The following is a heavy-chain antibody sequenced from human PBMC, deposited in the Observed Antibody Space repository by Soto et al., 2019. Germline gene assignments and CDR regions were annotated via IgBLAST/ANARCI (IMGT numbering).Heavy chain of an antibody. CDR3: ARHGSIGARQNYFTY. Sequence: PGESLNITCRGSVYSFSSYWIGWVRQMPGKGLESMGIIYPGDSDTRYSPSFEGQVTISADKSIGTAYLQWSSLKASDTAMYYCARHGSIGARQNYFTYWGQGTLVTVSS. D-gene: IGHD6-6*01. CDR2: IYPGDSDT. V-gene: IGHV5-51*01. J-gene: IGHJ4*02. CDR1: VYSFSSYW.